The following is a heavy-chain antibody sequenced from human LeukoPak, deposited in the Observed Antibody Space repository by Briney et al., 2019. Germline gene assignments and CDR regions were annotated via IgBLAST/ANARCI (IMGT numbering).Heavy chain of an antibody. Sequence: SQALSLTCNVSGASITSGSYFWSWMRHHPGKGLEWIGYMHHSGRTYSNASLKSRVTISVDTSKSQFSLKVNSVTAADTAVYYCAKDCGAPAFYYYGIDVWGQGTTVTVSS. V-gene: IGHV4-31*03. J-gene: IGHJ6*02. D-gene: IGHD2-21*01. CDR3: AKDCGAPAFYYYGIDV. CDR2: MHHSGRT. CDR1: GASITSGSYF.